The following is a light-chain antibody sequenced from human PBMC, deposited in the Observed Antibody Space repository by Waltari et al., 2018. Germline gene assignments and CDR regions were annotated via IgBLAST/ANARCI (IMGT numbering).Light chain of an antibody. CDR1: QAINSY. CDR3: QQLITYPLT. Sequence: IQLTQSPSFLSASVGDTVTITCRASQAINSYLGWYQLRPGEAPKFLISAVSTLQSGVPSRFSGSGSGTHFTLTITSLQPEDFATYYCQQLITYPLTFGGGTKVEIK. V-gene: IGKV1-9*01. J-gene: IGKJ4*01. CDR2: AVS.